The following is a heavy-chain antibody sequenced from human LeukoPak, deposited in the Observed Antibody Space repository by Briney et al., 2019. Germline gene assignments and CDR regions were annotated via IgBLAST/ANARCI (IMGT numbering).Heavy chain of an antibody. CDR3: ARGEAIVGSY. V-gene: IGHV1-8*01. CDR2: LSPTSGNT. Sequence: ASVKVSCKASGYTFTTYDINWVRQAPGQGLEWLGWLSPTSGNTGYTQKFQGRVTMTRDTSTSTVYMELSSLTSDDTAVYYCARGEAIVGSYWGQGTLVTVSS. D-gene: IGHD1-26*01. CDR1: GYTFTTYD. J-gene: IGHJ4*02.